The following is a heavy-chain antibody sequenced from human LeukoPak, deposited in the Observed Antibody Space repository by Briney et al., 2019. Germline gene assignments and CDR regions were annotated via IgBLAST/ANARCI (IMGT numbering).Heavy chain of an antibody. CDR3: ARHGPEYYDATGYYNFDS. CDR2: IFYSGHS. J-gene: IGHJ4*02. V-gene: IGHV4-59*08. CDR1: GDSINTYY. D-gene: IGHD3-22*01. Sequence: SETLSLTCTVSGDSINTYYWSWIRQPPGKGLEWIGFIFYSGHSKYTPSLKSRLTLSLDTSKSQFSLKLTSVTAADTAVYYCARHGPEYYDATGYYNFDSWSQGTLVTVSS.